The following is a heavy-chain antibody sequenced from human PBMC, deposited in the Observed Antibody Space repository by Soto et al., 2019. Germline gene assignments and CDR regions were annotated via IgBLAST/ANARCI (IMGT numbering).Heavy chain of an antibody. CDR3: ARGGLRYFDWLLDY. J-gene: IGHJ4*02. CDR1: GGSISSYY. CDR2: IYYSGST. D-gene: IGHD3-9*01. V-gene: IGHV4-59*01. Sequence: SETLSLTCTVSGGSISSYYWSWIRQPPGKGLEWIGYIYYSGSTNYNPSLKSRVTISVDTSKNQFSLKLSSVTAADTAVYYCARGGLRYFDWLLDYWGQGALVTVSS.